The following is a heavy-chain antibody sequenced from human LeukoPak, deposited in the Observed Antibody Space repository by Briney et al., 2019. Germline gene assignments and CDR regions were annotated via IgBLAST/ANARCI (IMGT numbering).Heavy chain of an antibody. Sequence: ASVKVSCKASGYIFTSYDINWVRQATGQGLEWMGWMNPNSGKTGYGQKFQGGVTMTRSTSISTAYMELSSLRSEDTAVYYCARGSTVDTVATPLKYWGQGTLVTVSS. CDR3: ARGSTVDTVATPLKY. J-gene: IGHJ4*02. CDR2: MNPNSGKT. D-gene: IGHD5-12*01. CDR1: GYIFTSYD. V-gene: IGHV1-8*01.